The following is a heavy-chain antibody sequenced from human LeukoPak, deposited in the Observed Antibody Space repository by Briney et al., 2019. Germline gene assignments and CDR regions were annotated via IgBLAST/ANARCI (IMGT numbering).Heavy chain of an antibody. V-gene: IGHV1-3*01. J-gene: IGHJ4*02. CDR2: INAGNGNT. CDR3: ARDRELPYYYDSSGVVDY. CDR1: GYTFTSYA. Sequence: GASVKVSCKASGYTFTSYAMHWVRQAPGQRLEWMGWINAGNGNTKYSQKFQGRVTITRDTSASTAYMELSGLRSEDTAVYYCARDRELPYYYDSSGVVDYWGQGTLVTVSS. D-gene: IGHD3-22*01.